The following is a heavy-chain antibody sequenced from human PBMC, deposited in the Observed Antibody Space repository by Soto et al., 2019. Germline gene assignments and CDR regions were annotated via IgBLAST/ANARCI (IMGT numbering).Heavy chain of an antibody. V-gene: IGHV3-11*01. CDR2: ISSSGSTI. Sequence: GGSLRLSCAASGFTFSDYYMSWIRQAPGKGLEWVSYISSSGSTIYYADSVKGRFTISRDNAKNSLYLQMNSLRAEDAAVFYGATSADSSGYYHNFDYWGQGTLVTVSS. CDR1: GFTFSDYY. D-gene: IGHD3-22*01. J-gene: IGHJ4*02. CDR3: ATSADSSGYYHNFDY.